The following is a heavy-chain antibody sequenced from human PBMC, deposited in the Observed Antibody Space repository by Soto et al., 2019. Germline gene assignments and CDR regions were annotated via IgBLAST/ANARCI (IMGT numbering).Heavy chain of an antibody. D-gene: IGHD3-10*01. CDR1: GFTVSNNY. V-gene: IGHV3-53*01. J-gene: IGHJ4*02. CDR2: IYSGGYT. Sequence: EVQLVESGGGLIQPGGSLRLSCAVSGFTVSNNYMSWVRQAPGKGLEGVSVIYSGGYTAYGDSVKGRFTISRDNSKNTHYLQMKGRRAAERGVFYGGTPPGGGGYWGQGTLVTVSS. CDR3: GTPPGGGGY.